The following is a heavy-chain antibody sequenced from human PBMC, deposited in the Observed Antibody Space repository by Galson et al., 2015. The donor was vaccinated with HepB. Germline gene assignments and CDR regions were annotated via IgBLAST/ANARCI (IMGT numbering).Heavy chain of an antibody. CDR2: ISYDGSNK. D-gene: IGHD5-18*01. CDR1: GFTFSSYA. V-gene: IGHV3-30*04. J-gene: IGHJ4*02. CDR3: AKSRGYSYGYYFDY. Sequence: SLRLSCAASGFTFSSYAMHWVRQAPGKGLEWVAVISYDGSNKYYADSVKGRFTISRDNSKNTLYLQMNSLRAEDTAVYYCAKSRGYSYGYYFDYWGQGTLVTVSS.